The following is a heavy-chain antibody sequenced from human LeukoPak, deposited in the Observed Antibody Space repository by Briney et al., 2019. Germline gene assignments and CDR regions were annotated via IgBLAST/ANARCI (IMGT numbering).Heavy chain of an antibody. D-gene: IGHD3-16*01. CDR3: ARVAFGLYVMDV. V-gene: IGHV3-21*01. CDR2: ISSDSSYI. J-gene: IGHJ6*02. CDR1: GFTFSTYS. Sequence: GGSLRLSCAASGFTFSTYSMNGVRQAPGKGLEWVSSISSDSSYIFYADSLKGRFTISRDNAKNSLYLQMSSLRAEDTAVYYCARVAFGLYVMDVWAKGPRSPSP.